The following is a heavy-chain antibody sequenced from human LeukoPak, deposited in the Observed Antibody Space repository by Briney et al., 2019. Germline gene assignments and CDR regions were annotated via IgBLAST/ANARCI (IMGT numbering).Heavy chain of an antibody. Sequence: GGSLRLSCAASGFTFSSYAMSWVRQAPGKGLEWVSAISGSGGSTYYADSVKGRFTISRDNSKNTLYLQMNSLRAEDTAVYYCAKERPYDFWSGYPFDYWSQGTLVTVSS. J-gene: IGHJ4*02. CDR2: ISGSGGST. V-gene: IGHV3-23*01. D-gene: IGHD3-3*01. CDR1: GFTFSSYA. CDR3: AKERPYDFWSGYPFDY.